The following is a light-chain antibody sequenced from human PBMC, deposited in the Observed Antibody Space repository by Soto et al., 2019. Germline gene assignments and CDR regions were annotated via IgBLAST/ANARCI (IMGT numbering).Light chain of an antibody. Sequence: ETVVKQPPATLSVSPGERATLSCMASQSVSSNLAWYQQKPGQPPRLLIYDISTRATGIPTRFSGSGSGTEFTLTISSLQSEDFAVYYCQQYNSWPLTFGGGTKVDI. CDR2: DIS. V-gene: IGKV3D-15*01. CDR1: QSVSSN. CDR3: QQYNSWPLT. J-gene: IGKJ4*01.